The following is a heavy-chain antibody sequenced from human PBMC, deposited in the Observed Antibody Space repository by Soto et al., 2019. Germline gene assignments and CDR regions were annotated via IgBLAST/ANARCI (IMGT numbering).Heavy chain of an antibody. V-gene: IGHV4-31*03. D-gene: IGHD3-22*01. CDR2: IYYSGST. Sequence: QVQLQESGPGLVKPSQTLSLTCTVSGGSISSGGYYWSWIRQHPGKGLEWIGYIYYSGSTYYNPSLKSRVTKSVDTSKNQFSLKLSSVTAADTAVYYCARIHYYYDSSGYYSTRVDYWGQGTLVTVSS. CDR3: ARIHYYYDSSGYYSTRVDY. J-gene: IGHJ4*02. CDR1: GGSISSGGYY.